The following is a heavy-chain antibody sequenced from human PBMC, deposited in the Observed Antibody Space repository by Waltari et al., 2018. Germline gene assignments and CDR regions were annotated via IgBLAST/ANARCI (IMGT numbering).Heavy chain of an antibody. D-gene: IGHD6-13*01. J-gene: IGHJ3*02. CDR2: FDPEDGET. Sequence: QVQLVQSGAEVKKPGASVKVSCKVSGYTLTELSMHWVRQAPGKGLEWMGGFDPEDGETIDAQKFQGRGTRTEDTSTDTAYMELSSLRSEETAVYYCATGKPIAAAGSGIRDAFDIWGQGTMVTVSS. CDR1: GYTLTELS. V-gene: IGHV1-24*01. CDR3: ATGKPIAAAGSGIRDAFDI.